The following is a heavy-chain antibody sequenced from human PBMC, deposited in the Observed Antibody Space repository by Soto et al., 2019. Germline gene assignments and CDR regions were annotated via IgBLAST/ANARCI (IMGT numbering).Heavy chain of an antibody. CDR1: GFTFTSSA. CDR3: AAGGRYYYYGMDA. CDR2: IVVGSGNT. Sequence: SVKVSCKASGFTFTSSAVQWVRQARGQRLEWIGWIVVGSGNTNYAQKFQERVTITRDMSTSTAYMELSSLRSEDTAVYYCAAGGRYYYYGMDAWGQGTTVTVSS. J-gene: IGHJ6*02. V-gene: IGHV1-58*01.